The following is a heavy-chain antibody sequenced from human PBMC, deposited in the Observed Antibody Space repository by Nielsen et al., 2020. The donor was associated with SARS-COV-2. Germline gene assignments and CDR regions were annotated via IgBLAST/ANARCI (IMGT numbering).Heavy chain of an antibody. Sequence: SETLSLTCTVSGGSISSSSYYWGWIRQPPGKGLEWIGSIYYSGSTYYNPSLKSRVTISVDTSKNQFSLKLSSVTAADTAVYYCARDSGYSYGYYYWGQGTLVTVSS. CDR2: IYYSGST. D-gene: IGHD5-18*01. CDR1: GGSISSSSYY. V-gene: IGHV4-39*02. J-gene: IGHJ4*02. CDR3: ARDSGYSYGYYY.